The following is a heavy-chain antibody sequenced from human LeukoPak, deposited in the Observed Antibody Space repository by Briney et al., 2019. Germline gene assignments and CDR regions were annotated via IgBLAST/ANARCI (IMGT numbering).Heavy chain of an antibody. V-gene: IGHV3-7*03. J-gene: IGHJ2*01. CDR3: AKDMRPSSWYWYFDL. D-gene: IGHD6-13*01. CDR1: GFTFSNYW. CDR2: INLDGREK. Sequence: PGGSLRLSCAASGFTFSNYWMHWVRQAPGKGLEWVANINLDGREKYYVDSVKGRFTISRDNAKNSLYLQMNSLRAEDTALYYCAKDMRPSSWYWYFDLWGRGTLVTVSS.